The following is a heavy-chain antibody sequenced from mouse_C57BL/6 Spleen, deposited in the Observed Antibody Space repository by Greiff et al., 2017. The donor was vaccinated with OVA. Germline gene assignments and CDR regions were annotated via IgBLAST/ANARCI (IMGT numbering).Heavy chain of an antibody. Sequence: VQLQQPGAELVKPGASVKLSCKASGYTFTSYWMHWVKQRPGQGLEWIGMIHPNSGSTNYNEKFKSKATLTVDKSSSPAYMQLSSLTSEDSAVYYCARYSNYSAWFAYWGQGTLVTVSA. V-gene: IGHV1-64*01. J-gene: IGHJ3*01. CDR1: GYTFTSYW. D-gene: IGHD2-5*01. CDR3: ARYSNYSAWFAY. CDR2: IHPNSGST.